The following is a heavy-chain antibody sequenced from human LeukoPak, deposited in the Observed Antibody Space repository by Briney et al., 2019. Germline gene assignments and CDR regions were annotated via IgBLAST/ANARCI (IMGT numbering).Heavy chain of an antibody. V-gene: IGHV6-1*01. Sequence: SQTLSLTCAISGXSVSSTSPLWNWIRQSPSRGLEWLGRTYYRSKWYSDYALSAKSRITINPASSKNQFSLQLNSVTPEDTAVYYCARARIAVAGLSAFDVWGQGTKVTVSS. CDR3: ARARIAVAGLSAFDV. J-gene: IGHJ3*01. CDR1: GXSVSSTSPL. D-gene: IGHD6-19*01. CDR2: TYYRSKWYS.